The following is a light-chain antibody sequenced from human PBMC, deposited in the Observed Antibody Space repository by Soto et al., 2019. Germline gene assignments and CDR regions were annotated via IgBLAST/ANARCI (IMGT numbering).Light chain of an antibody. J-gene: IGKJ2*01. CDR2: GSS. CDR3: QQYGSSPPYT. Sequence: EVVLTQSPGTLSLSPGERATLSCRASQSVTNNYFAWYQQKPGQAPRLLIFGSSDGATGTPDRFSGSGSGTDFTLTISRLEPEDSAVYYCQQYGSSPPYTFGQGTKLEIK. CDR1: QSVTNNY. V-gene: IGKV3-20*01.